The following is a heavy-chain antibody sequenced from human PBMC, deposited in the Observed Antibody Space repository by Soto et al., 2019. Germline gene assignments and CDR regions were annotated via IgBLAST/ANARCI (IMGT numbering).Heavy chain of an antibody. Sequence: EVQLVESGGGLVQSGGSLRLSCAASGFTLGNYWMHWVRQAPGKGLVWVSRINDYGTTINYAESVEGRFIISRDDAKSEVYLQMNNLRAEDSAVYYCARRGLEPFDYWGQGALVTVSS. CDR1: GFTLGNYW. CDR2: INDYGTTI. D-gene: IGHD1-1*01. CDR3: ARRGLEPFDY. V-gene: IGHV3-74*01. J-gene: IGHJ4*02.